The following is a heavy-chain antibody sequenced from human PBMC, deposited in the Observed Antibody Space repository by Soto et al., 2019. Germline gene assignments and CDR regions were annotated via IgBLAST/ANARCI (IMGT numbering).Heavy chain of an antibody. CDR1: GFTFSSYE. V-gene: IGHV3-48*03. J-gene: IGHJ4*02. D-gene: IGHD2-2*01. CDR3: ARDIGVGPAGFDY. Sequence: EVQLVESGGGLVQPGGSVRLSCATSGFTFSSYEMNWVRQAPGKGLEWVSHISSGGSSIYYADSVKGRFTISRDNAKNSVYLQMNSLRAEDTAVYYCARDIGVGPAGFDYWGQGTLVTVSS. CDR2: ISSGGSSI.